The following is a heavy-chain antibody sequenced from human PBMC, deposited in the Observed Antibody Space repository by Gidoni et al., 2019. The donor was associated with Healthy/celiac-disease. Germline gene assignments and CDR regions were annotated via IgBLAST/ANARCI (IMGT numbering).Heavy chain of an antibody. J-gene: IGHJ4*02. V-gene: IGHV3-48*04. CDR1: GFTFSSYS. D-gene: IGHD6-13*01. CDR3: ARTSLAAADY. CDR2: ISSSSSTI. Sequence: EVQLVESGGGLVQPGGSLRLSCAASGFTFSSYSMNWVRQAPGKGLEWVSYISSSSSTIYYADSVKGRFTISRDNAKNSLYLQMNSLRAEDTAVYYCARTSLAAADYWGQGTLVTVSS.